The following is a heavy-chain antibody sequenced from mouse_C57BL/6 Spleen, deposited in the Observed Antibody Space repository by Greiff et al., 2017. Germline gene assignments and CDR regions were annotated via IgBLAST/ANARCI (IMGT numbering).Heavy chain of an antibody. CDR1: GYTFTSYW. D-gene: IGHD1-1*01. J-gene: IGHJ1*03. CDR3: ARAGIYYYGSSYGYFDV. V-gene: IGHV1-52*01. CDR2: IDPSDSET. Sequence: VKLQQPGAELVRPGSSVKLSCKASGYTFTSYWMHWVKQRPIQGLEWIGNIDPSDSETHYNQKFKDKATLTVDKSFSTAYMQLSSLASEDSAVYYCARAGIYYYGSSYGYFDVWGTGTTVTVSS.